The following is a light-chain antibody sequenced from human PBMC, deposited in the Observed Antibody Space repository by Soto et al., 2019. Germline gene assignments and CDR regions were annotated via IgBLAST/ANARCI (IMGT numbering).Light chain of an antibody. V-gene: IGKV1-5*01. CDR1: QSIGDS. Sequence: DIQMTQSPSTLSASVGDRVTITCRASQSIGDSLAWYQQKPGKAPKLLIYDASSLESGVPSRFSGSGSGTEFTITISSLQPDDFATYYCQQYNSYLTFGQGTRLEIK. CDR2: DAS. CDR3: QQYNSYLT. J-gene: IGKJ5*01.